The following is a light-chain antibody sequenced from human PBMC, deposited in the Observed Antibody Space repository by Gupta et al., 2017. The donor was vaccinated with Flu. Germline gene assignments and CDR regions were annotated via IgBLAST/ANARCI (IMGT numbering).Light chain of an antibody. Sequence: SSSNIRSNSVNWYQQLPGTVPILLIYSNNQRPSGVPDRFSCSKSGTSASLVISGLQYEDEDDYYCAAWDDSMSNWVFGGGTKLTVL. CDR1: SSNIRSNS. J-gene: IGLJ3*02. V-gene: IGLV1-44*01. CDR3: AAWDDSMSNWV. CDR2: SNN.